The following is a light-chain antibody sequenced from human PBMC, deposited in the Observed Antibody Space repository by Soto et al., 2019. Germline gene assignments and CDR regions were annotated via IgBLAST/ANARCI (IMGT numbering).Light chain of an antibody. V-gene: IGLV2-23*03. CDR2: EGS. Sequence: QSALSHPASVSWSPGHSITISCTGTSSDVGSYNLVSWYQQHPGKAPKLMIYEGSKRPSGVSNRFSGSKSGNTASLTISGLQAEDEADYYCCSYAGSSTFYYVFGTGTKVTVL. CDR1: SSDVGSYNL. CDR3: CSYAGSSTFYYV. J-gene: IGLJ1*01.